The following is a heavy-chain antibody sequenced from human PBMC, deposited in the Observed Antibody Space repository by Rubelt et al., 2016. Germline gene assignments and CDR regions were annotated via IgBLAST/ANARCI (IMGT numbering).Heavy chain of an antibody. CDR2: ISGTGGST. V-gene: IGHV3-23*02. J-gene: IGHJ4*02. Sequence: EVQLVESGGGLVQPGGSLRLSCAASGFTFSSYDMSWVRQAPGKGPEWVSAISGTGGSTYSDDSVKGQFTITRENSKNTLYRQRNSLRAEETAVYYCARPEYSNAHRMVYWGQGTLVTVSS. CDR3: ARPEYSNAHRMVY. D-gene: IGHD5-18*01. CDR1: GFTFSSYD.